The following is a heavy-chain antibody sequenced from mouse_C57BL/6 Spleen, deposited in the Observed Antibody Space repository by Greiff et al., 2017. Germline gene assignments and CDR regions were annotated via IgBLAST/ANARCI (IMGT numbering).Heavy chain of an antibody. D-gene: IGHD2-14*01. CDR3: ARHIGVRDWYFDV. CDR2: ISNGGGSP. V-gene: IGHV5-12*01. Sequence: EVKLVESGGGLVQPGGSLKLSCAASGFTFSDYYMYWVRQTPEKRLEWVAYISNGGGSPYYPDTVKGRFTISRDNAKNTLYLQMGRLKSEYTAMYYCARHIGVRDWYFDVWGTGTTVTVSS. J-gene: IGHJ1*03. CDR1: GFTFSDYY.